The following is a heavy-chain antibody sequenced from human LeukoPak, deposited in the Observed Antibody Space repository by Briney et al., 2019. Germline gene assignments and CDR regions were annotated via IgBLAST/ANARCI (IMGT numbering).Heavy chain of an antibody. Sequence: PGGSLRLSCAASGFTFSSYSMNWVRQAPGKGLEWVSSISSSSSYIYYADSVKGQFTISRDNAKNSLYLQMNSLRAEDTAVYYCARDSIVVVPAARSTYYYYYMDVWGKGTTVTVSS. D-gene: IGHD2-2*01. V-gene: IGHV3-21*01. CDR3: ARDSIVVVPAARSTYYYYYMDV. CDR1: GFTFSSYS. CDR2: ISSSSSYI. J-gene: IGHJ6*03.